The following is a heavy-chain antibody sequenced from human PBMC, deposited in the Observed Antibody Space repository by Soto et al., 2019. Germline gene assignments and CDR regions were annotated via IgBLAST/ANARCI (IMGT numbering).Heavy chain of an antibody. J-gene: IGHJ4*02. CDR2: IYYNGNT. D-gene: IGHD3-9*01. V-gene: IGHV4-59*11. Sequence: LSLTCTLSGGAINDHYWSFIRQPPGKGLEWIGYIYYNGNTNYNPSLESRVTISVDRSRNQFSLRLTSLTAADTAVYYCARVRTGYFDYWGRGALVTVSS. CDR1: GGAINDHY. CDR3: ARVRTGYFDY.